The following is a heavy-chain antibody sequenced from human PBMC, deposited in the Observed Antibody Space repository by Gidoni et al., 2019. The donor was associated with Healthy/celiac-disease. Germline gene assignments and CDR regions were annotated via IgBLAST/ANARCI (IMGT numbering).Heavy chain of an antibody. D-gene: IGHD1-26*01. CDR1: GGSISSYY. V-gene: IGHV4-59*01. CDR3: ARAMNPWGMMVDY. J-gene: IGHJ4*02. Sequence: QVQLQESGPGLVKPSETLSLTCTVSGGSISSYYWSWIRQPPGKGREWIGYIYYSGSTNYNPSLKSRVTISVDTSKNQFSLKLSSVTAADTAVYYCARAMNPWGMMVDYWGQGTLVTVSS. CDR2: IYYSGST.